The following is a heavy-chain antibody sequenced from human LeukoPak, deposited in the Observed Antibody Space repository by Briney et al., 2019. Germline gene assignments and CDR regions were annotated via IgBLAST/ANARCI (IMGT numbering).Heavy chain of an antibody. CDR3: ARDRIAAAGPFDY. CDR1: GFTFSSYS. V-gene: IGHV3-21*01. D-gene: IGHD6-13*01. CDR2: ISSSSSYI. Sequence: PGGSLRLSCAASGFTFSSYSMNWVRQAPGKGLEWVSSISSSSSYIYYADSVKGRFTISRDNAKNSLYLQMNSLRAEDTAVYYCARDRIAAAGPFDYWGQGTLVTVSS. J-gene: IGHJ4*02.